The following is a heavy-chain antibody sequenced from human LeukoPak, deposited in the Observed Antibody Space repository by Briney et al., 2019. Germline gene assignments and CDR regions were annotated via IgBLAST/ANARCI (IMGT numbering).Heavy chain of an antibody. J-gene: IGHJ4*02. CDR2: ISSSSSYI. V-gene: IGHV3-21*04. D-gene: IGHD3-10*01. CDR1: GFTFSSYS. Sequence: PGGSLRLSCAASGFTFSSYSMNWVRQAPGKGLEWVSSISSSSSYIYYADSVKGRFTISRDNAKSSLYLQMNSLRAEDTAVYYCARVIGSGYGSGSYWFDYWGQGTLVTVSS. CDR3: ARVIGSGYGSGSYWFDY.